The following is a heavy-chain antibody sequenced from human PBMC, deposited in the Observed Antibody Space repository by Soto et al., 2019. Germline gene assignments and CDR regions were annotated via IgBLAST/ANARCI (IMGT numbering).Heavy chain of an antibody. CDR3: ARVMGGGWYQGTTTMDYGMDV. CDR2: ISYDGSNK. V-gene: IGHV3-30-3*01. J-gene: IGHJ6*02. D-gene: IGHD6-19*01. Sequence: GGSLRLSCAASEFTFSSYAMHWVRQAPGKGLEWVAVISYDGSNKYYADSVKGRFTISRDNSKNTLYLQMNSLRAEDTAVYYCARVMGGGWYQGTTTMDYGMDVWGQGTTVTVSS. CDR1: EFTFSSYA.